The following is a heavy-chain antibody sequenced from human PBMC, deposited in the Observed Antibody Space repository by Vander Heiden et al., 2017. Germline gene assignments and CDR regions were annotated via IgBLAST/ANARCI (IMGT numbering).Heavy chain of an antibody. CDR3: AKLMIVVVASGADY. J-gene: IGHJ4*02. CDR2: ISGSGGST. Sequence: EVQLLESGGGLVQPGGSLRLSSAASGFTFSSYAMSWVRQAPGKGLEWVSAISGSGGSTYYADSVKGRFTISRDNSKNTLYLQMNSLRAEDTAVYYCAKLMIVVVASGADYWGQGTLVTVSS. V-gene: IGHV3-23*01. CDR1: GFTFSSYA. D-gene: IGHD3-22*01.